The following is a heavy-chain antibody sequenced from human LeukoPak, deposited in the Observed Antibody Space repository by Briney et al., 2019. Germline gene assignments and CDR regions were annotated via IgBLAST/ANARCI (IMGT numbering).Heavy chain of an antibody. CDR1: GGSFSGYY. D-gene: IGHD1-26*01. CDR3: ARETLEVGAPDY. J-gene: IGHJ4*02. Sequence: PSGTLSLTCAVYGGSFSGYYWSWIRQPPGKGLEWIGEINHSGSTNYNPSLKSRVTISVDTSKNQFSLKLSSVTAADTAVYYCARETLEVGAPDYWGQGTLVTVSS. CDR2: INHSGST. V-gene: IGHV4-34*01.